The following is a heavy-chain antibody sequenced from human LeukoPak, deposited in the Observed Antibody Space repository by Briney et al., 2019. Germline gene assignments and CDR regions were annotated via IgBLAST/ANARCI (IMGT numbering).Heavy chain of an antibody. V-gene: IGHV3-11*06. CDR1: GFTFSDYY. D-gene: IGHD1-1*01. Sequence: GGSLRLSCAASGFTFSDYYMSWLRQAPGKGLEWVSYISSSSSYTNYADSVKGRFTISRDNAKNSLYLQMNSLRAEDTAVYYCARGSLAETGTNWFDPWGQGTLVTVSS. CDR3: ARGSLAETGTNWFDP. J-gene: IGHJ5*02. CDR2: ISSSSSYT.